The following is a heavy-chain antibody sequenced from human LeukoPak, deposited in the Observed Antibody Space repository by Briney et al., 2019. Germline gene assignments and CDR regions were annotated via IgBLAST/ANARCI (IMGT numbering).Heavy chain of an antibody. J-gene: IGHJ4*02. D-gene: IGHD2-8*02. V-gene: IGHV3-30*02. CDR2: IRLDGSGK. CDR1: GFTFGSFG. CDR3: AKDYRWAYDY. Sequence: GASLSLSCAASGFTFGSFGMHWVRQAPGKGLEWITYIRLDGSGKYYADSVKGRFTISRDNSRNTLYMQMNSLRVEDTAVYYCAKDYRWAYDYWGQGTLVTVSS.